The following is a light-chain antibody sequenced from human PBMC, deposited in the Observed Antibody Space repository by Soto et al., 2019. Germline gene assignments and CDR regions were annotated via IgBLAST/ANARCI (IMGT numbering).Light chain of an antibody. J-gene: IGKJ1*01. CDR3: PQHTILPKT. V-gene: IGKV3D-15*01. Sequence: EIVLTKSPATLSLSPGERASLSCSASQSFGSNLAWYHQQPGQAPRLLIHGASTRATGIPARFSGSGSGTDFTLTISCLQSEDFALYYCPQHTILPKTFSQVANVDIK. CDR1: QSFGSN. CDR2: GAS.